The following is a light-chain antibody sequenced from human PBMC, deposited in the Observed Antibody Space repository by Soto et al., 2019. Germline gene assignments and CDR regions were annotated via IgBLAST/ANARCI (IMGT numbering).Light chain of an antibody. V-gene: IGKV3-20*01. Sequence: EIVLTQSPGTLSLSPGERATLSCRASQSVSSSYLAWYQQKPGQAPRLLIYGASSRATGIPSRFSGSGSGTEFTLTISSLQPDDFATYYCQQYNSYGTFGQGTKVDIK. CDR3: QQYNSYGT. J-gene: IGKJ1*01. CDR2: GAS. CDR1: QSVSSSY.